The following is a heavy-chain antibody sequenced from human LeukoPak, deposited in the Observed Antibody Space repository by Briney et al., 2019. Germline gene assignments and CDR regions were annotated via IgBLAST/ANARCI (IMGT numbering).Heavy chain of an antibody. J-gene: IGHJ3*02. D-gene: IGHD3-10*01. V-gene: IGHV1-2*02. CDR3: ARGLYYWVGSGTDAFDI. CDR1: GYTFTGYY. Sequence: ASVKVSCKASGYTFTGYYMHWVRQAPGQGLEWMGWINPNSGGTNYAQKVQGRVTMTRDTSISTAYMELSRLRSDDTAVYYCARGLYYWVGSGTDAFDIWGQGTMVTVSS. CDR2: INPNSGGT.